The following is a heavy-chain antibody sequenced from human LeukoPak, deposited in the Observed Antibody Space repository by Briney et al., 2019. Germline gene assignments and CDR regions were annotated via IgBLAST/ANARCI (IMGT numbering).Heavy chain of an antibody. D-gene: IGHD4-17*01. CDR3: ARDSGDYGYYGMDV. CDR2: IYYSGST. CDR1: GGSISSYY. V-gene: IGHV4-59*01. J-gene: IGHJ6*02. Sequence: PSETLSLTCTVSGGSISSYYWSGVRQPPGKGLEGVGYIYYSGSTNYNPSLKSLVTISVDTSKNQFSLKLSSVTAADTAVYYCARDSGDYGYYGMDVWGQGTTVTVSS.